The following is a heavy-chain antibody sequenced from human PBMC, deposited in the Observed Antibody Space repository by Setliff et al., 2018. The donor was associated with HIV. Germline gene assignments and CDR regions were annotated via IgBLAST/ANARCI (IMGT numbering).Heavy chain of an antibody. D-gene: IGHD6-19*01. CDR1: GGSFSGYY. V-gene: IGHV4-34*01. CDR2: INHSGST. J-gene: IGHJ4*02. CDR3: ARGKQWLPHVY. Sequence: ETLSLTCAVYGGSFSGYYWTWIRQPPGKGLEWIGEINHSGSTNYNPSLKSRVTISIDTFKNQFSLNMSSVTAADTAVYYCARGKQWLPHVYWGQGTLVTVS.